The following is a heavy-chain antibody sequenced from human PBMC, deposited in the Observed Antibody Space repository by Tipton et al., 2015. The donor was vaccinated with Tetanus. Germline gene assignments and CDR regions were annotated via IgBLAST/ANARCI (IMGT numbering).Heavy chain of an antibody. CDR2: INQRGT. CDR1: GGSSSSFY. Sequence: TLSLTCAVSGGSSSSFYWSWIRQSPGGGLEWVGEINQRGTTYNPSLKRRATISVDSSATQLSQNVTSVTAADTAVYYCARSKFIWFGESLSGFDSWGQGTLVTVSA. J-gene: IGHJ4*02. V-gene: IGHV4-34*01. D-gene: IGHD3-10*01. CDR3: ARSKFIWFGESLSGFDS.